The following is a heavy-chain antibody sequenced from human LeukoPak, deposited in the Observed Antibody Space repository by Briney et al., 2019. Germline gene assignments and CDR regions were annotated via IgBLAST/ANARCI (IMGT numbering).Heavy chain of an antibody. CDR1: GYIFTTCW. CDR2: ISPLTYET. CDR3: ARLRDGSYGETFDF. V-gene: IGHV5-51*01. J-gene: IGHJ3*01. D-gene: IGHD1-26*01. Sequence: GESLKISCKGSGYIFTTCWIGWVRQMPEKGLEWMGIISPLTYETRYSPSFQGQVTISADKSITTAFLQWSSLRASDTAMYYCARLRDGSYGETFDFWGPGTMVTVSS.